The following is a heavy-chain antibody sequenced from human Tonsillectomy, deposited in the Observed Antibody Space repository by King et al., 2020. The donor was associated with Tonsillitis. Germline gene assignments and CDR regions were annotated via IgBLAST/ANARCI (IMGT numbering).Heavy chain of an antibody. J-gene: IGHJ3*02. CDR3: ATGSGHAFDI. V-gene: IGHV3-74*01. Sequence: VQLVESGGGLVQPGGSLRLSCAASGFTFSSYWMHWVRPVPGKGLVWISRINSDGSSTSYANSVKGRFTISRDNAKNTLYLQMNSLRAEDTAVYYCATGSGHAFDIWGEGTMVTVSS. CDR2: INSDGSST. CDR1: GFTFSSYW.